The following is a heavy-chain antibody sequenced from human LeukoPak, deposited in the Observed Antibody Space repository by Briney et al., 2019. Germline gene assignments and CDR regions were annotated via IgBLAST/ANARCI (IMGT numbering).Heavy chain of an antibody. D-gene: IGHD6-19*01. V-gene: IGHV1-69*01. CDR2: IIPIFGTA. J-gene: IGHJ6*02. Sequence: ASVKVSCKASGGTFSSYAISWVRQAPGQGLEWMGGIIPIFGTANYAQKFQGRVTITADESTSTAYMELSSLRSEDTAVYYCARGSLGGVAGTQFYYYGMDVWGQGTTVTVSS. CDR3: ARGSLGGVAGTQFYYYGMDV. CDR1: GGTFSSYA.